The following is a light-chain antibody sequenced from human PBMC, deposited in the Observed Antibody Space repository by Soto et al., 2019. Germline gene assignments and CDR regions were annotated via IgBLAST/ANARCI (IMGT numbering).Light chain of an antibody. CDR2: RDS. Sequence: SYELTQPLSVSVALGQTARITCGGNNIGTKNVQWYQQKAGQAPVLVIYRDSNRPSGIPERFSGSNSGNTATLTISRAQAGDEADYYCQVWDSSTWVFGGWTKVTVL. CDR1: NIGTKN. J-gene: IGLJ3*02. V-gene: IGLV3-9*01. CDR3: QVWDSSTWV.